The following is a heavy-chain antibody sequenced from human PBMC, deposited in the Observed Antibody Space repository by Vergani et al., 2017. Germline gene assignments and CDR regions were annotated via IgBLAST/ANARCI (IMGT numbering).Heavy chain of an antibody. CDR1: GYTFTSYA. CDR2: INAGNGNT. CDR3: ARDSTMVRGVIITARY. J-gene: IGHJ4*02. D-gene: IGHD3-10*01. Sequence: QVQLVQSGAEVKKPGASVKVSCKASGYTFTSYAMHWVRQAPGQRVEWMGWINAGNGNTKYSQKFQGRVTITRDTSASTAYMELSSLRSEDTAVYYCARDSTMVRGVIITARYWGQGTLVTVSS. V-gene: IGHV1-3*01.